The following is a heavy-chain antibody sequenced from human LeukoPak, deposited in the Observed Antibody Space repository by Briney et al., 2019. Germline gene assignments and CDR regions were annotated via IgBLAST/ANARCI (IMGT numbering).Heavy chain of an antibody. CDR1: GLTFRSYG. Sequence: GGSPRLSCAASGLTFRSYGMHWVRQAPGKGLEWVAVISYDGGTQYYADSVKGRFTISRDNSKNTLYLQMNSLRPEDTAVYYCARAFGLTDYWGQGTLVTVSS. CDR3: ARAFGLTDY. D-gene: IGHD3/OR15-3a*01. V-gene: IGHV3-30*03. J-gene: IGHJ4*02. CDR2: ISYDGGTQ.